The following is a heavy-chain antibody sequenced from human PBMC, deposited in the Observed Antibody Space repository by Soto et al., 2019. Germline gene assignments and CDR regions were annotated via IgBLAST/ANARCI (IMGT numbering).Heavy chain of an antibody. CDR3: ARDSGSTRDPYYYYGMDV. D-gene: IGHD1-26*01. CDR1: GYTFTSYG. Sequence: ASVKVSCKASGYTFTSYGISWVRQAPGQGLEWMGWISAYNGNTNYAQKLQGRVTMTTDTSTSTAYMELRSLRSDDTAVYYCARDSGSTRDPYYYYGMDVWGQGTTVTVS. J-gene: IGHJ6*02. V-gene: IGHV1-18*01. CDR2: ISAYNGNT.